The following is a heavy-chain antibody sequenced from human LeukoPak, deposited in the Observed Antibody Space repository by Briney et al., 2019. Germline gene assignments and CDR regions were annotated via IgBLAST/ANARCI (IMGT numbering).Heavy chain of an antibody. CDR3: ARGTSAVRNLCS. D-gene: IGHD1-14*01. CDR2: ISYSGGT. CDR1: GGSISSSNYD. V-gene: IGHV4-39*07. J-gene: IGHJ5*01. Sequence: SQTLSLTCTVSGGSISSSNYDWGWIRQPPGKGLEWIRSISYSGGTYYNPSLKSRVTLSVDTSKNPFSLKLSSLTAAHTGVYYCARGTSAVRNLCSRGHGTLVTVSS.